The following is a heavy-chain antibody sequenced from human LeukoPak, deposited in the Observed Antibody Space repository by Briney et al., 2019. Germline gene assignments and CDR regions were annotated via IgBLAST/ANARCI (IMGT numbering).Heavy chain of an antibody. CDR2: ILYDGSNK. J-gene: IGHJ4*02. CDR3: ARSGIAVAVPYYFDY. D-gene: IGHD6-19*01. Sequence: VRSLRLSCAASGFTFSSYAMHWVRQAPGKGLEWVAVILYDGSNKYYADSVKGRFTISRDNSKNTLYLQMTSLRAEDTAVYYCARSGIAVAVPYYFDYWGQGTLVTVSS. CDR1: GFTFSSYA. V-gene: IGHV3-30*04.